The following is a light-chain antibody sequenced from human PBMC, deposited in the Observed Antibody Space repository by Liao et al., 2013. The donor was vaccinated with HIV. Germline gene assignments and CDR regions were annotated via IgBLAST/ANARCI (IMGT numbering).Light chain of an antibody. CDR2: QDN. J-gene: IGLJ2*01. CDR1: YLGDKH. Sequence: SYELTQPPSVSVSPGQTATITCYGIYLGDKHVCWYQQRPGQSPVLLICQDNIRPSGIPERFSGSNSGNTAILTISGTQPMDEADYFCQAWDSSADVVFGGGTKLTVL. V-gene: IGLV3-1*01. CDR3: QAWDSSADVV.